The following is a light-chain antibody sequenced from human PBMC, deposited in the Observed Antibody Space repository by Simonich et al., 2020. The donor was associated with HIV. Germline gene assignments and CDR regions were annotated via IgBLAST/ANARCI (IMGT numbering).Light chain of an antibody. CDR1: QSISSY. Sequence: DIQMTQTPSSLSVSVGDRVTITCRASQSISSYLNWYQQKPGKAPKFLIYAASSLQSGVPSRFTGSGSGTEFTLTISSLQPDDFATYYCQEYNSYFRAFGQGTKVEIK. CDR2: AAS. V-gene: IGKV1-16*01. J-gene: IGKJ1*01. CDR3: QEYNSYFRA.